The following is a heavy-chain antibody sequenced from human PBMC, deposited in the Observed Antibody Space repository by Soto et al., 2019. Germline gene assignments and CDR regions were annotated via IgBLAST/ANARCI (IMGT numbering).Heavy chain of an antibody. V-gene: IGHV3-23*01. CDR2: VSGNGGTT. Sequence: GGSLRLSCAASGFPFGSHAMRWVRPAPGKGLEWVSLVSGNGGTTNYADSVKGRFTISRDNSQKTLYLQMNSLRAEDTAIYYCAKGKAHTLFGVDTLFDYWGQGTLVTVSS. CDR1: GFPFGSHA. J-gene: IGHJ4*02. D-gene: IGHD3-3*01. CDR3: AKGKAHTLFGVDTLFDY.